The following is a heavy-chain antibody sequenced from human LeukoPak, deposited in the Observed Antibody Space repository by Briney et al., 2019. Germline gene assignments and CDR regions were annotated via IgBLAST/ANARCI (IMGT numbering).Heavy chain of an antibody. Sequence: ASVKVSCKASGYTFTSYGISWVRQAPGQGLEWMGWISAYNGNTNYAQKLQGRVTMTTDTSTSTAYMELRSLRSDDTAVYYCAGSEMSGYSYGYWGQGTLVTVSS. D-gene: IGHD5-18*01. V-gene: IGHV1-18*01. CDR3: AGSEMSGYSYGY. CDR1: GYTFTSYG. J-gene: IGHJ4*02. CDR2: ISAYNGNT.